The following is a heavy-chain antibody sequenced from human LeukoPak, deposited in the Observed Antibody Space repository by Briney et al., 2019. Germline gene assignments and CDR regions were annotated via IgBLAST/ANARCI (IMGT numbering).Heavy chain of an antibody. Sequence: GRSLRLSCAASGFTFSSYAMSWVRQAPGKGPEWVAVISYDGSNKYYADSVKGRFTISRDNSKNTLYLQMNSLRAEDTAVYYCARDAPVTCSSTSCYGSWYFDYWGQGTLVTVSS. J-gene: IGHJ4*02. V-gene: IGHV3-30-3*01. D-gene: IGHD2-2*01. CDR3: ARDAPVTCSSTSCYGSWYFDY. CDR1: GFTFSSYA. CDR2: ISYDGSNK.